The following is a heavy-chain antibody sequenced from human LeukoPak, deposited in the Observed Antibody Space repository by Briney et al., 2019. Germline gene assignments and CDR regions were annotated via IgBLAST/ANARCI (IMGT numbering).Heavy chain of an antibody. CDR1: GYTFTSYF. Sequence: ASVKVSCKASGYTFTSYFMHWVRQAPGQGLEWMGIINPSGGNTNYTQKFQGRLTMTRDTSTSTVYMELSSLRSEDTAVYYCARDLGPSGYYLLSHPFDYWGQGTLVTVSS. D-gene: IGHD3-22*01. CDR2: INPSGGNT. CDR3: ARDLGPSGYYLLSHPFDY. J-gene: IGHJ4*02. V-gene: IGHV1-46*01.